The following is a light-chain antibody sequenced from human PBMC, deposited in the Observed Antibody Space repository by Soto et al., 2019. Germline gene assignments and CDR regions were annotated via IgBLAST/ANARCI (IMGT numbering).Light chain of an antibody. J-gene: IGKJ1*01. Sequence: IVLTQSPGTLSLPPGERATLSCRASQSIGSFYLAWYQQKSGQAPRLLIFGVSSRATGIPDRFSGSGSGTDFTLTISRLEPEDFAVYYCQQYGNSPWTFGQGTKVDIK. CDR1: QSIGSFY. CDR2: GVS. V-gene: IGKV3-20*01. CDR3: QQYGNSPWT.